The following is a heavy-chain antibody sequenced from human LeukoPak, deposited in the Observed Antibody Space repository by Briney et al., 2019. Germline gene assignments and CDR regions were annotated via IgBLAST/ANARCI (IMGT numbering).Heavy chain of an antibody. CDR3: ARVRDDYGDYDAFDI. Sequence: PSETLSLTCTVSGGSISIYYWSWIRQAAGKGLEWIGRIYTSGSTNYNPSLKSRVTMSVDTSKTKFSLKLSSATAADTAVYYCARVRDDYGDYDAFDIWGQGTMVTVSS. J-gene: IGHJ3*02. CDR1: GGSISIYY. D-gene: IGHD4-17*01. CDR2: IYTSGST. V-gene: IGHV4-4*07.